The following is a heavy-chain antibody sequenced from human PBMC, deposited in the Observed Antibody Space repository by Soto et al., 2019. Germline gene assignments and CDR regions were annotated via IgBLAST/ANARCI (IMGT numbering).Heavy chain of an antibody. D-gene: IGHD3-10*01. CDR2: ISYSGST. CDR1: NGSISSTTYF. CDR3: ARHYYGSGSYLPTFDY. Sequence: ETLSLTCTVSNGSISSTTYFWGWIRQPPGKGLEWIGSISYSGSTFYNPSLKSRVTISVETSKNQFSLKLSSMTAADTAVYYCARHYYGSGSYLPTFDYWGQGTLVTVSS. V-gene: IGHV4-39*01. J-gene: IGHJ4*02.